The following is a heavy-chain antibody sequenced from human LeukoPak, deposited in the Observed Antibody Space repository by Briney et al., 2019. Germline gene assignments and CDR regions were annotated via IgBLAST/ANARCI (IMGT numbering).Heavy chain of an antibody. CDR3: ARDYLGYCSGGGCHGWLDY. CDR1: GGTFSSYA. J-gene: IGHJ4*02. CDR2: IIPIFGTA. D-gene: IGHD2-15*01. Sequence: SVKVSCKASGGTFSSYAISWVRQAPGQGLEWMGGIIPIFGTANYAQKFQGRVTITADESTSTAYMELSSLRSEDTAVYYCARDYLGYCSGGGCHGWLDYWGQGTLVTVSS. V-gene: IGHV1-69*13.